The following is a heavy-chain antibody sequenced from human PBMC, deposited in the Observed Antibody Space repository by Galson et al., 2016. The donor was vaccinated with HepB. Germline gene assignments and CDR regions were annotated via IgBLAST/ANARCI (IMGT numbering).Heavy chain of an antibody. CDR2: ISSSSSTI. V-gene: IGHV3-48*01. J-gene: IGHJ4*02. Sequence: SLRLSCAASGFTFSSYSLNWVRQAPGKGLEWVSYISSSSSTIYYADSVKGRFTISRDNAKNSVYLQMNSLRAEDTALYYCATTQWLALNYWGREPWSPSPQ. D-gene: IGHD2-8*01. CDR1: GFTFSSYS. CDR3: ATTQWLALNY.